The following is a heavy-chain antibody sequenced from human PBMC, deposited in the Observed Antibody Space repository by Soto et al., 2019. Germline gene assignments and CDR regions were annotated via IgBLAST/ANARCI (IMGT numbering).Heavy chain of an antibody. V-gene: IGHV4-59*08. CDR2: IYYSGST. D-gene: IGHD1-1*01. J-gene: IGHJ4*02. CDR3: ARLTPERDKAFDY. CDR1: GGSISSYY. Sequence: SETLSLTCTVSGGSISSYYWSWIRQPPGKGLEWIGYIYYSGSTNYNPSLKSRVTISVDTSKNQFSLKLSSVTAADTAVYYCARLTPERDKAFDYWGQGTLVTVSS.